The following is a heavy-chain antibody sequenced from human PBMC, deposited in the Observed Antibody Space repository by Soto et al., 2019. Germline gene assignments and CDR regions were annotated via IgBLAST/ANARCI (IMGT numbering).Heavy chain of an antibody. CDR3: ARDSLVYCTSTSCYWSEDY. CDR1: GFTFSTYW. CDR2: IKQDGSEK. Sequence: VQLVESGGGLVQPGGSLRLSCSASGFTFSTYWMSWVRQAPGKGLEWVANIKQDGSEKYYVDSVKGRFTISRDNAKISLYLQMNSLRAEDTAVYYCARDSLVYCTSTSCYWSEDYWGQGTLVTVSS. D-gene: IGHD2-2*01. J-gene: IGHJ4*02. V-gene: IGHV3-7*03.